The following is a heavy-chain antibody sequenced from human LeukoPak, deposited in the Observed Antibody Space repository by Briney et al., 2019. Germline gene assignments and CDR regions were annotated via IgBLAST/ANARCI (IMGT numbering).Heavy chain of an antibody. Sequence: GGSLRLSCAASGFTFSSYSMNWVRQAPGKGLEWVSSITSSSSYIYYADSVKGRFTISRDNAKNSLYLRMNSLRAEDTAVYYCARHVVAVGFDYWGQGTLVTVSS. CDR3: ARHVVAVGFDY. D-gene: IGHD3-22*01. V-gene: IGHV3-21*01. CDR1: GFTFSSYS. CDR2: ITSSSSYI. J-gene: IGHJ4*02.